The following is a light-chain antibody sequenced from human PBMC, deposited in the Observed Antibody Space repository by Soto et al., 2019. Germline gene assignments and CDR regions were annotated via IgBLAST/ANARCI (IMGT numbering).Light chain of an antibody. V-gene: IGKV3-20*01. J-gene: IGKJ5*01. CDR1: QSVSRSY. Sequence: EDMLSLSLGTLSLNTGERATLSCRASQSVSRSYLAWYQQKPGQAPRLLIYGTSTRATGIPDRFSGSGSGTDFTLTISRLEPEDFAVYYCQQYGNSRFTFGQRRLPEVK. CDR2: GTS. CDR3: QQYGNSRFT.